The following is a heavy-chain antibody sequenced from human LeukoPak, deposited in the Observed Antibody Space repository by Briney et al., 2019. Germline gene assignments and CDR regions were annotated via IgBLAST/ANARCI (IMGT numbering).Heavy chain of an antibody. D-gene: IGHD3/OR15-3a*01. Sequence: GGSLRLSCAASGFTFSNYWMFWVRQAPGKGLVWVSRISSDGSTTTYADSVKGRFTISRDNAKNTLYLKMNSLRAEDAAVYYCARPYSAGRGTGFDIWGQGTMVTVSS. CDR2: ISSDGSTT. V-gene: IGHV3-74*01. CDR1: GFTFSNYW. CDR3: ARPYSAGRGTGFDI. J-gene: IGHJ3*02.